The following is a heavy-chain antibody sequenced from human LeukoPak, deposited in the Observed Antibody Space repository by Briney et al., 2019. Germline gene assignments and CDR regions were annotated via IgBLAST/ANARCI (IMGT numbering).Heavy chain of an antibody. V-gene: IGHV4-30-2*01. CDR2: IYHSGST. D-gene: IGHD3-10*01. CDR1: GGSISSGGYS. CDR3: ARAQNQWFGELYGFDY. J-gene: IGHJ4*02. Sequence: PSETLSLTCTVSGGSISSGGYSWSWIRQPPGKGLEWIGYIYHSGSTYYNPSLKSRVTISVDRSKNQFSLKLSSVTAADTAVYYCARAQNQWFGELYGFDYWGQGTLVTVSS.